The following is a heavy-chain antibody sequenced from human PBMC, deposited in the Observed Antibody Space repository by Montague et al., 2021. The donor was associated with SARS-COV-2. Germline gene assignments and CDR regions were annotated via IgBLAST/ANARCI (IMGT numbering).Heavy chain of an antibody. CDR3: ARSLIVVVTAIPWYFDL. CDR1: GGSFSGYY. Sequence: SETLSLTCAVYGGSFSGYYWSWIRQPPGKGLEWIGEINHSGSTNYNPSPKSRVTISVDTSKNQFSLKLSSVTAADTAVYYCARSLIVVVTAIPWYFDLWGRGTLVTVSS. CDR2: INHSGST. V-gene: IGHV4-34*01. J-gene: IGHJ2*01. D-gene: IGHD2-21*02.